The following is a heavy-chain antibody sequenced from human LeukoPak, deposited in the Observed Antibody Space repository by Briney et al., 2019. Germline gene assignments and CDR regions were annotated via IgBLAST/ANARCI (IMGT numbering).Heavy chain of an antibody. J-gene: IGHJ4*02. CDR2: IRSKAYGGTT. D-gene: IGHD2-21*01. CDR1: GFTFGDYA. CDR3: IRVGPHCGGDCYPIDY. Sequence: GGSLRLSCTASGFTFGDYAMSWVRQAPGKGLECVGFIRSKAYGGTTEYAASVKGRFTISRDDSKSIAYLQMNSLKTEDTAVYYCIRVGPHCGGDCYPIDYWGQRTLVTVSS. V-gene: IGHV3-49*04.